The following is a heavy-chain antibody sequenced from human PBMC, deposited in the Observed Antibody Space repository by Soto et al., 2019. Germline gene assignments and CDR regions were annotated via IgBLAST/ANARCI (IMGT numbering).Heavy chain of an antibody. CDR1: GFTFSSYW. D-gene: IGHD6-6*01. CDR2: INSDGSST. V-gene: IGHV3-74*01. Sequence: EVQLVESGGGLVQPGGSLRLSCAASGFTFSSYWMHWVRQAPGKGLVWVSRINSDGSSTNYADSVKGRFTISRDNARNTLFLQMDPLRAEDTAVYYCTRSGSSPYYYGMDVWGQGTTVTVSS. CDR3: TRSGSSPYYYGMDV. J-gene: IGHJ6*02.